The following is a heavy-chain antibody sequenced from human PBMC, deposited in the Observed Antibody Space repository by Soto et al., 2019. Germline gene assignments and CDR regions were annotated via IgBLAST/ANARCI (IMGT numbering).Heavy chain of an antibody. D-gene: IGHD2-2*02. Sequence: PSETLSLTCAVSGYSISSGYYWGWIRQSPGKGLEWIGSIYHSGSTYYNPSLKSRVTISLDTTKNQFSLKLTSVTAADTAAYYPAAAIMGGNGMDVWGQGTTATVSS. CDR2: IYHSGST. J-gene: IGHJ6*02. CDR3: AAAIMGGNGMDV. CDR1: GYSISSGYY. V-gene: IGHV4-38-2*01.